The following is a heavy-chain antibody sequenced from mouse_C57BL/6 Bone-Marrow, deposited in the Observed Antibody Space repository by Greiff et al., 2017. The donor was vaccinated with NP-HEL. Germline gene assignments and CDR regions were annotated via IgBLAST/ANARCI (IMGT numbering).Heavy chain of an antibody. V-gene: IGHV14-4*01. CDR3: TKLVDYFDY. CDR2: IDPENGDT. Sequence: VQLQQSGAELVRPGASVKLSCTASGFNIKDDYMHWVKQRPEQGLEWIGWIDPENGDTEYASKFQGKATITADTSSNTAYLQLSSLTSEDTAVYYCTKLVDYFDYWGQGTTLTVSA. D-gene: IGHD1-1*01. CDR1: GFNIKDDY. J-gene: IGHJ2*01.